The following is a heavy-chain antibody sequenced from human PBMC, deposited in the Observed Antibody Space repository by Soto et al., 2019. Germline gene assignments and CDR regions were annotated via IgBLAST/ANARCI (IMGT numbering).Heavy chain of an antibody. CDR2: ISYDGSNK. CDR3: AKDFSSGWAFDY. Sequence: QVQLVESGGGVVQPGRSLRLSCAASGFTFSSYGMHWVRQAPGKGLEWVAVISYDGSNKNYADSVKGRFTISRDNSKNTLYLQMNSLRAEDTAVYYCAKDFSSGWAFDYWGQGSLVTVSS. V-gene: IGHV3-30*18. D-gene: IGHD6-19*01. J-gene: IGHJ4*02. CDR1: GFTFSSYG.